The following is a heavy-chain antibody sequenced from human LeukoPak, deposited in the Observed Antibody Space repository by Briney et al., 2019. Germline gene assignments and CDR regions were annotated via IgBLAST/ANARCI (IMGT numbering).Heavy chain of an antibody. CDR3: ARASNVLLWFGEL. J-gene: IGHJ4*02. D-gene: IGHD3-10*01. V-gene: IGHV4-61*02. CDR2: IYTNGNT. CDR1: GGSISSGAYY. Sequence: PSQTLSLTCTVSGGSISSGAYYWSWIRQPAGKGLEWIGRIYTNGNTNYNPSLKSRVTISVATSKNQFSLKLSSVTAADTAVYYCARASNVLLWFGELWGQGTLVTVSS.